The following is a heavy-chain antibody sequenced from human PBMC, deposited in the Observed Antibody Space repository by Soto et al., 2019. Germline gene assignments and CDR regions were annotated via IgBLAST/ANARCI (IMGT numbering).Heavy chain of an antibody. CDR2: IGNRGTGI. J-gene: IGHJ5*02. D-gene: IGHD6-13*01. CDR1: GFTFGDYY. CDR3: AKDVRAVGIESRFDL. Sequence: QVQLVESGGGLVKPGGSLRLSCAASGFTFGDYYMTWIRQAPGKGLEWVSFIGNRGTGIYYADSVKGRFTIFRDNAKNSLYLQRNSMSAEEAAMFYGAKDVRAVGIESRFDLWGQGTMVTVSS. V-gene: IGHV3-11*01.